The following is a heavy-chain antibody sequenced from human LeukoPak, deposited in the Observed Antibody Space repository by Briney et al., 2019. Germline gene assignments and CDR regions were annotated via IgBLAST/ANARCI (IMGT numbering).Heavy chain of an antibody. J-gene: IGHJ4*02. CDR2: INHSGST. CDR1: GGSFSGYY. V-gene: IGHV4-34*01. D-gene: IGHD2/OR15-2a*01. CDR3: ARDRPRIPLQNNRIDY. Sequence: PSETLSLTCAVYGGSFSGYYWSWIRQPPGKGLEWIGEINHSGSTNYNPSLKSRVTISVDTSKNQISLKLSSVTAADTAVYYCARDRPRIPLQNNRIDYWGQGTLVTVSS.